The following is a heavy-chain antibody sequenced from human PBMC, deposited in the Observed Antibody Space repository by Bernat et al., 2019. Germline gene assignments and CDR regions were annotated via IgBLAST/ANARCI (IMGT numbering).Heavy chain of an antibody. CDR2: LWHDSSDK. V-gene: IGHV3-33*01. D-gene: IGHD5-12*01. J-gene: IGHJ4*02. CDR1: GFSFSSYA. CDR3: ATAPDLYTGPGVGFDF. Sequence: VQVVESGGRVVQPGGSLRLSCVASGFSFSSYAMHWVRQSPGKGREWVAILWHDSSDKYYAESVQGRFNISRDNSKNILFLQMTSLKDEDTAIYYCATAPDLYTGPGVGFDFWGLGTLVTVSS.